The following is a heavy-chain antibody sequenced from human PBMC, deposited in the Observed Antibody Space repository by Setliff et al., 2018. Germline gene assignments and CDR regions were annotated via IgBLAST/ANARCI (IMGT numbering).Heavy chain of an antibody. Sequence: ASETLSLTCTVSGGSISSGGYYWSWIRQHPGKGLEWIGYIYYSGSTYYNPSLKSRVTISVDTSKNQFSLKLSSVTAADTAVYYCARDREHYNFWSGYYGAFAFDIWGQGTMVTVSS. CDR3: ARDREHYNFWSGYYGAFAFDI. CDR1: GGSISSGGYY. D-gene: IGHD3-3*01. V-gene: IGHV4-31*03. J-gene: IGHJ3*02. CDR2: IYYSGST.